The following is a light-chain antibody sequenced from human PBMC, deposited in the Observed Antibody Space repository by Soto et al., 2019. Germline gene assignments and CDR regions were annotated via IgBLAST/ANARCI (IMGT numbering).Light chain of an antibody. J-gene: IGKJ4*01. Sequence: DLQVTQSTSSLSASLGDRVTITCRANQAIGVYLAWFHQQPGKVPKLLIYAASALQSGVPSLFSGSGSGTDFTLTISSLQPEDIATYYCQKYNSAPLTIGGGTKVEI. CDR2: AAS. CDR3: QKYNSAPLT. V-gene: IGKV1-27*01. CDR1: QAIGVY.